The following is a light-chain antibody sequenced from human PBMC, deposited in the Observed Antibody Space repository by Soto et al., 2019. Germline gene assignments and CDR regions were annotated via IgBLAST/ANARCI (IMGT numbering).Light chain of an antibody. V-gene: IGKV2-30*02. Sequence: DVVVTQSPLALPVTLGQPSSISCRSDQSLVHSDGIAYFSWFQQRPGRSPRRLIYQVSNRDSGVPARFRGSGSGTDFALKISRVEAEDVGVYYCMQGTHWPITFGQGTRLEIK. CDR1: QSLVHSDGIAY. CDR3: MQGTHWPIT. CDR2: QVS. J-gene: IGKJ5*01.